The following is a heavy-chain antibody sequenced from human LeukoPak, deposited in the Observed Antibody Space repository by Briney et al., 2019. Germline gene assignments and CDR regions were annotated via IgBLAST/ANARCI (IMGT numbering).Heavy chain of an antibody. Sequence: ASVKVSSKASGDTFTGYYMHWVRLAPGQGLEWIGWINVKTSATNYAQKFQGRVTMARDTSIRTVYMELSSLRSDDTALYYCARDRVVVPAAFDYWGQGTLVTVSS. D-gene: IGHD2-2*01. CDR2: INVKTSAT. CDR3: ARDRVVVPAAFDY. CDR1: GDTFTGYY. J-gene: IGHJ4*02. V-gene: IGHV1-2*02.